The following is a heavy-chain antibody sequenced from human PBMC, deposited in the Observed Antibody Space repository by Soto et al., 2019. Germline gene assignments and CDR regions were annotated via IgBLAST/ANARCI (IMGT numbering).Heavy chain of an antibody. CDR2: ISSSSSYI. J-gene: IGHJ4*02. CDR1: GFTFGSYS. Sequence: EVQLVESGGGLVKPGGSLRLSCAASGFTFGSYSMNWVRQAPGKGLEWVSSISSSSSYIYYADSVKGRFTISRDNAKNSLYLQMNSLRAEDTAVYYCAREQYGSGSYSADYWGQGTLVTVSS. CDR3: AREQYGSGSYSADY. V-gene: IGHV3-21*01. D-gene: IGHD3-10*01.